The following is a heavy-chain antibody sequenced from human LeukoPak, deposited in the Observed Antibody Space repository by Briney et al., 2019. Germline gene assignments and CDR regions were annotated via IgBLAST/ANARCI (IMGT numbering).Heavy chain of an antibody. CDR1: GYTFSPYW. CDR2: ISNGGSAT. D-gene: IGHD3-10*02. CDR3: TRENYVPDS. V-gene: IGHV3-7*03. Sequence: GGSLRLSCVASGYTFSPYWMSWVRQTPGKGLEWVASISNGGSATYYVNSVRGRFTISRDDAKNSLFLQMNGLRADDTAVYYCTRENYVPDSWGQGTLVTVSS. J-gene: IGHJ4*02.